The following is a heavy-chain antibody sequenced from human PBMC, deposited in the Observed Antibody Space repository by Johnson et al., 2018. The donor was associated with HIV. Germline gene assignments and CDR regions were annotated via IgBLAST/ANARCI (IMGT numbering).Heavy chain of an antibody. J-gene: IGHJ3*02. D-gene: IGHD3-22*01. Sequence: VQLVESGGGLVQPGGSLRLSCAASGFAFSSFAVTWVRQAPGKGLEWVSAISGSGNTIYYADSVKGRFTISRDNSKNTLYLQMNSLRVEDTAVYYCARGLQSLIVVITRGAFNIWGQGTMVTVSS. CDR3: ARGLQSLIVVITRGAFNI. CDR1: GFAFSSFA. CDR2: ISGSGNTI. V-gene: IGHV3-23*04.